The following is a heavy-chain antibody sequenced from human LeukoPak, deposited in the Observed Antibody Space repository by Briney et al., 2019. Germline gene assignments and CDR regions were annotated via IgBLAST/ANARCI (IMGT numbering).Heavy chain of an antibody. CDR3: ARRASAYSHPYDY. V-gene: IGHV3-53*01. J-gene: IGHJ4*02. D-gene: IGHD4/OR15-4a*01. Sequence: PGRSLRLSCAASGFTFDDYAMHWVRQAPGKGLEWVSFIYSDNTHYSDSVKGRFTISRDNSKNTLYLQMNSLRAEDTAVYYCARRASAYSHPYDYWGQGTLVTVSS. CDR2: IYSDNT. CDR1: GFTFDDYA.